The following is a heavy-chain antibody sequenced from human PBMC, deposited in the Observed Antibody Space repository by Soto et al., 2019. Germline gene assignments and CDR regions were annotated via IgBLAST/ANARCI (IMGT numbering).Heavy chain of an antibody. V-gene: IGHV1-69*01. D-gene: IGHD2-15*01. CDR2: IIPIFGTA. J-gene: IGHJ3*02. CDR1: GGTFSSYA. Sequence: QVQLVQSGAEVKKPGSSVKVSCKASGGTFSSYAISWVRQAPGQGLEWMGGIIPIFGTAIYAQKFQGRVTITADESTSTAYMELSSLRSEDTAVYYCARSPLRYCSGGSCYFDAFDIWGQGTMVTVSS. CDR3: ARSPLRYCSGGSCYFDAFDI.